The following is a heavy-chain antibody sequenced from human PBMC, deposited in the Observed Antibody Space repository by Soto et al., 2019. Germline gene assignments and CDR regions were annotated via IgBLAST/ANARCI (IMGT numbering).Heavy chain of an antibody. CDR1: GGSISRDDYY. Sequence: QVQLQESGPGLVRPSQTLSLPCTVSGGSISRDDYYWTWIRQPPGRGLEWIGYIYYSAKTKYSPSLESRITISIDTSKNHFSLRLSSVSAADTAVYYCAGDRSNSPDYFDYWGQGTLVTVSS. J-gene: IGHJ4*02. CDR3: AGDRSNSPDYFDY. V-gene: IGHV4-30-4*01. CDR2: IYYSAKT. D-gene: IGHD6-6*01.